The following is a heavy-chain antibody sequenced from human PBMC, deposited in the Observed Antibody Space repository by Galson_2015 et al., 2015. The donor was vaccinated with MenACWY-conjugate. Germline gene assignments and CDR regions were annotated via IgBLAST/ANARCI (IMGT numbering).Heavy chain of an antibody. CDR2: IIPQFGTT. D-gene: IGHD1-14*01. CDR3: ARARKRAIEPVPRQFHYYNGMDV. CDR1: GGTLSTYG. Sequence: SVKVSCKASGGTLSTYGVSWVRQAPGQGLEWMGGIIPQFGTTHYAQKFQGRVNIIADESTSTVYMHLSSLKSEDTAVYFCARARKRAIEPVPRQFHYYNGMDVWGQGTLVTVSS. J-gene: IGHJ6*02. V-gene: IGHV1-69*13.